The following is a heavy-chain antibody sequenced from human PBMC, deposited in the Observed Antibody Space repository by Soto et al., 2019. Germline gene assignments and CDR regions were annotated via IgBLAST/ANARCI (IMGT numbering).Heavy chain of an antibody. CDR3: ARVPFARLYDISGRNAFDI. V-gene: IGHV4-34*01. Sequence: SETLSLTCGVYGGSFSGYFWSWIRQPPGKGLEWIGEIDHSGSTNYNPSLKSRVTMSVDTSKNQFSLRLNSVTAADTVVYFCARVPFARLYDISGRNAFDIWGQGTMVTVSS. D-gene: IGHD3-22*01. CDR1: GGSFSGYF. CDR2: IDHSGST. J-gene: IGHJ3*02.